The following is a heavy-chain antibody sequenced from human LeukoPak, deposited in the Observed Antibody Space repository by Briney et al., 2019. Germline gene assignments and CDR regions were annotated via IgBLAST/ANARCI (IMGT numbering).Heavy chain of an antibody. D-gene: IGHD3-10*01. CDR1: GYTFTSYD. J-gene: IGHJ4*02. Sequence: ASVKVSCKASGYTFTSYDISWVRQAPGQGLEWMGWISGYNGNTNYGQKFQGRVTVTTDKSTSTAYMELRSLRSDDTAVYYCARVPVRPTSWFGGRPFDYWGQGTLVTVSS. CDR2: ISGYNGNT. V-gene: IGHV1-18*01. CDR3: ARVPVRPTSWFGGRPFDY.